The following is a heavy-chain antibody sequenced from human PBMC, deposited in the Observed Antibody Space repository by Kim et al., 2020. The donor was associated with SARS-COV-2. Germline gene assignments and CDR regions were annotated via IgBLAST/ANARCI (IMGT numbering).Heavy chain of an antibody. D-gene: IGHD3-3*01. J-gene: IGHJ4*02. V-gene: IGHV1-69*02. Sequence: YAQKLQSKVTITADKATSTAYMELSSLRSEDTAVYYCAGTIFGVVTDDDDWGQGTLVTVSS. CDR3: AGTIFGVVTDDDD.